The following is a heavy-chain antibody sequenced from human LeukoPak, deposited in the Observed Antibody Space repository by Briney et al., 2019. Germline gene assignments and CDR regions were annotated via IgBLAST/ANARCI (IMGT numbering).Heavy chain of an antibody. V-gene: IGHV3-30*01. CDR3: AREGDGYNLDY. D-gene: IGHD5-24*01. CDR1: GFTFSSYA. J-gene: IGHJ4*02. Sequence: GRSLRLSCAASGFTFSSYAMHWVRQAPGEGLEWVAVISYDGSNKYYADSVKGRFTISRDNSKNTLYLQMNSLRAEDTAVYYCAREGDGYNLDYWGQGTLVTVSS. CDR2: ISYDGSNK.